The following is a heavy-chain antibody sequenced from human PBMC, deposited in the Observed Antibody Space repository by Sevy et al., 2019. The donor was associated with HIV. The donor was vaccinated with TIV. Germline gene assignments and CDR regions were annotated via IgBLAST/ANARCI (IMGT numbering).Heavy chain of an antibody. J-gene: IGHJ4*02. CDR1: GFTFSSYA. D-gene: IGHD3-22*01. CDR3: AKDTSYDSSGFFDY. Sequence: GGSLRLSCAASGFTFSSYAMSWVRQAPGKGLEWVSAISGSGGSTYYADSVKGRFTISRDNAKNTLYLQMNSLRAEDTAVYYCAKDTSYDSSGFFDYWGQRTLVTVSS. V-gene: IGHV3-23*01. CDR2: ISGSGGST.